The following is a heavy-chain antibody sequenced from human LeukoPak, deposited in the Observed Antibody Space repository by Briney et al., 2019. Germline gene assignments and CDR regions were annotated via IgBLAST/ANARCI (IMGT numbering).Heavy chain of an antibody. V-gene: IGHV4-34*01. CDR1: GFTFSSYA. CDR3: ASFSADIAATDDAFDI. J-gene: IGHJ3*02. CDR2: INHSGST. Sequence: GSLRLSCAASGFTFSSYAMSWVRQAPGKGLEWIGEINHSGSTNYNPSLKSRVTISVDRSKNQSSLKLSSVTAADTAVYYCASFSADIAATDDAFDIWGQGTMVTVSS. D-gene: IGHD6-13*01.